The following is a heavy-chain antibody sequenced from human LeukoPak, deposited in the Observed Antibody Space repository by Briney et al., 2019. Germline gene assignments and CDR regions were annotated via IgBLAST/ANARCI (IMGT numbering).Heavy chain of an antibody. CDR3: AREERPNKWWADV. CDR1: GYTFTGYY. J-gene: IGHJ6*02. V-gene: IGHV1-2*02. Sequence: ASVKVSCKASGYTFTGYYMHWVRQAPGQGLEWMGWINPNSGGTNYAQKFQGRVTMTRDTSISTAYMELSRLRFDDTAVYYCAREERPNKWWADVWGQGTTVTVSS. CDR2: INPNSGGT. D-gene: IGHD2-8*01.